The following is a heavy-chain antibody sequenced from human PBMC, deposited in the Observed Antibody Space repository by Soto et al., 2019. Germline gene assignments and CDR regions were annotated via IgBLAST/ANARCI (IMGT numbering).Heavy chain of an antibody. CDR2: IKQDGSEK. CDR1: GFTFSSYW. Sequence: PGGSLRLSCAASGFTFSSYWMSWVRQAPGKGLEWVANIKQDGSEKYYVDSVKGRFTISRDNAKNSLYLQMNSLRAEDTAVYYCASYDYDSSGYYPGYFDYWGQGTLVTVSS. CDR3: ASYDYDSSGYYPGYFDY. V-gene: IGHV3-7*01. J-gene: IGHJ4*02. D-gene: IGHD3-22*01.